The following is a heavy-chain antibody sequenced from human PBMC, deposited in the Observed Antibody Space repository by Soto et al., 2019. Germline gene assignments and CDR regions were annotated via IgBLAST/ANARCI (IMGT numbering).Heavy chain of an antibody. CDR1: GGSISSYY. Sequence: PSETLSLTCTVSGGSISSYYWSWTRQPPGKGLEWIGYIYYSGSTNYNPSLKSRVTISVDTSKNQFSLKLSSVTAADTAVYYCARLLWSRGHWFDPWGQGTLVTVSS. CDR3: ARLLWSRGHWFDP. D-gene: IGHD3-10*01. CDR2: IYYSGST. J-gene: IGHJ5*02. V-gene: IGHV4-59*08.